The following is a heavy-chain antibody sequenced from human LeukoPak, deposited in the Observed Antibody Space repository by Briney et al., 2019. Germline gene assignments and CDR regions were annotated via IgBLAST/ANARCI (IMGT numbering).Heavy chain of an antibody. V-gene: IGHV3-53*01. J-gene: IGHJ4*02. CDR3: ARGNWNYPFDY. CDR2: IYSGAST. D-gene: IGHD1-7*01. CDR1: GFTVSSNY. Sequence: GSLRLPCAASGFTVSSNYMSWVRQAPGKGLEWVSVIYSGASTYYADSVKGRFTISRDNSKNTLYLQMNSLRAEDTAVYYCARGNWNYPFDYWGQGTLVTVSS.